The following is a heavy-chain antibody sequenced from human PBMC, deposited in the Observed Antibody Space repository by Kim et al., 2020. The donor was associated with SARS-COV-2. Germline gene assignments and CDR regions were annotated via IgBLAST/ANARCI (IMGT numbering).Heavy chain of an antibody. CDR2: ST. D-gene: IGHD2-2*01. J-gene: IGHJ5*02. V-gene: IGHV4-39*01. Sequence: STYYNPSLKSRVTISVDTSKNQFSLKLSSVTAADTAVYYCARLLFNWFDPWGQGTLVTVSS. CDR3: ARLLFNWFDP.